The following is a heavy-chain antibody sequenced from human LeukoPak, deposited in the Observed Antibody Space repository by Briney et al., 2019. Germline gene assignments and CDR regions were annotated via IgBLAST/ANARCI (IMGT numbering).Heavy chain of an antibody. D-gene: IGHD6-19*01. CDR2: ISSSSSYI. J-gene: IGHJ4*02. Sequence: GGSLRLSCAASGFTFSSYSMNWVRQAPGKGLEWVSSISSSSSYIYYADSVKGRFTISRDNAKNSLYLQMNSLRAEDTAVYYCARVSESVAGTIDPDYWGQGTLVTVSS. V-gene: IGHV3-21*01. CDR3: ARVSESVAGTIDPDY. CDR1: GFTFSSYS.